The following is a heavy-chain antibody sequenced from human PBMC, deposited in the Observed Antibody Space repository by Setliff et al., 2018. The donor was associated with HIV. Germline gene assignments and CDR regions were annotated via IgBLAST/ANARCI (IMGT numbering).Heavy chain of an antibody. CDR3: ARAFGGGGFDP. CDR1: GFTFNDYH. V-gene: IGHV3-11*06. D-gene: IGHD3-10*01. Sequence: GGSLRLSCVGSGFTFNDYHISWIRQAPGKGLEWISYIGSLGDKEYADSVKGRFTISRDNSKNTLYLQMNSLRAEDTAVYYCARAFGGGGFDPWGQGTLVTVSS. CDR2: IGSLGDK. J-gene: IGHJ5*02.